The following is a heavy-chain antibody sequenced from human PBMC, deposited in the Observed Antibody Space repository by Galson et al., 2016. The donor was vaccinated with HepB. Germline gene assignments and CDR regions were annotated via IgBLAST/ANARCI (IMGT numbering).Heavy chain of an antibody. J-gene: IGHJ4*02. Sequence: TLSLTCSVSGASISGAHNYWSWLRQPPGKGLEWIGNIYYTGSNYSNPSLRSRVAMSADTSQNEFSLNLKSVTAADTAIYFCAKVISTVALVFDSWGQGTLVTVSS. CDR2: IYYTGSN. CDR3: AKVISTVALVFDS. D-gene: IGHD4-11*01. CDR1: GASISGAHNY. V-gene: IGHV4-30-4*01.